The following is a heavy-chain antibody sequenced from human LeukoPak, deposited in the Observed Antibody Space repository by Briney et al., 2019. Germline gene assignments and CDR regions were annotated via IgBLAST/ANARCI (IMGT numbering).Heavy chain of an antibody. J-gene: IGHJ6*02. Sequence: PSETLSLTCTVSGGSISSYYWSWIRQPPGKGLEWIGYIYYSGSTNYNPSLKSRVTISVDTSKNQFSLKLSSVTAADTAVYYCARAGLGEGPYYYYGMDVWGQGTTVTVSS. CDR3: ARAGLGEGPYYYYGMDV. D-gene: IGHD3-10*01. CDR2: IYYSGST. V-gene: IGHV4-59*01. CDR1: GGSISSYY.